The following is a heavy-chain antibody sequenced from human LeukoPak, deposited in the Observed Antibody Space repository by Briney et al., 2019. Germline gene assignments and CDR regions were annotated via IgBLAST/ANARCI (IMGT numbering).Heavy chain of an antibody. CDR1: GFTFSSYS. CDR3: ASPVGAVAGYYFDY. D-gene: IGHD6-19*01. V-gene: IGHV3-21*01. J-gene: IGHJ4*02. Sequence: GGFLRLSCAASGFTFSSYSMNWVRQAPGKGLEWVSSISSSSSYIYYADSVKGRFTISRDNAKNSLYLQMNSLRAEDTAVYYCASPVGAVAGYYFDYWGQGTLVTVSS. CDR2: ISSSSSYI.